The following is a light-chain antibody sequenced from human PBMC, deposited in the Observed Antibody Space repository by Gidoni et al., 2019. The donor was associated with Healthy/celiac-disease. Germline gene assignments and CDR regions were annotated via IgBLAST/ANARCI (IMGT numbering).Light chain of an antibody. CDR1: QSVSSSY. CDR2: GAS. Sequence: EIVLTKSPGTLSLSPGERATLSCRAGQSVSSSYLAWYQQKPGQAPRLLIYGASSRATGIPDRFSGSGSGTDFTLTISRLEPEDFAVYYCQQYGSSPQTFGQGTKVEIK. V-gene: IGKV3-20*01. CDR3: QQYGSSPQT. J-gene: IGKJ1*01.